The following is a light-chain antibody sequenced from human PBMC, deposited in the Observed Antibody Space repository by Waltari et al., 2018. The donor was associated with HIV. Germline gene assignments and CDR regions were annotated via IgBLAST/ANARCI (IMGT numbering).Light chain of an antibody. CDR1: ALPTNY. CDR3: QSAHNSDVI. Sequence: SYELTQTPSVSVPPGQTGKIMCSGDALPTNYVYWYQQKAGQAPVMIIFQDTKRPSDIPARFSASSAGTTATLTISGVQAEDEADYFCQSAHNSDVIFGGGTKLTVL. V-gene: IGLV3-25*03. CDR2: QDT. J-gene: IGLJ2*01.